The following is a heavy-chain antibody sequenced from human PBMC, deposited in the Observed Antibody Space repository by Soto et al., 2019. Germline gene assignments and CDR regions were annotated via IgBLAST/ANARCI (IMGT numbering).Heavy chain of an antibody. V-gene: IGHV1-69*13. CDR2: IIPIFGTA. CDR1: GGTFSSYA. Sequence: SVKVSCKASGGTFSSYAISWVRQAPGQGLEWMGGIIPIFGTANYAQKFQGRVTITADESTSTAYMELSSLRSEDTAVYYCARSRPGQPTSINWFDPWGQGTLVTVS. J-gene: IGHJ5*02. D-gene: IGHD6-13*01. CDR3: ARSRPGQPTSINWFDP.